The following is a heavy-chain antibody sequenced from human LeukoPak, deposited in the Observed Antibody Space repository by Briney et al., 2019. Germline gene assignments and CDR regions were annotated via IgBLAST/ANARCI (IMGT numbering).Heavy chain of an antibody. CDR1: GGSISSYY. J-gene: IGHJ4*02. CDR3: ARDLDSSGYYHVVDS. Sequence: SETLSLTCTVSGGSISSYYWSWIRQPPGKGLEWIGYIYYSGSTTYNPSLKSRVTISVDTSKNQFSLKLSSVTAADTAVYYCARDLDSSGYYHVVDSWGQGALVTVSS. CDR2: IYYSGST. V-gene: IGHV4-59*12. D-gene: IGHD3-22*01.